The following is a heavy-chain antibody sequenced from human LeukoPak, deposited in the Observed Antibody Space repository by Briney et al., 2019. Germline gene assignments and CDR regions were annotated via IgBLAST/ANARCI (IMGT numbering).Heavy chain of an antibody. Sequence: SETLSLTCTVSGGSIGRDYCAWFRQPPGEGLEYIGYIYYNGATNYNPSLKSRVPISVDTSKNQFSLQLSSVTAADTAVYFCAKYGNSGWVIDSWGQGTLVTVSS. CDR1: GGSIGRDY. D-gene: IGHD6-19*01. CDR3: AKYGNSGWVIDS. CDR2: IYYNGAT. V-gene: IGHV4-59*08. J-gene: IGHJ4*02.